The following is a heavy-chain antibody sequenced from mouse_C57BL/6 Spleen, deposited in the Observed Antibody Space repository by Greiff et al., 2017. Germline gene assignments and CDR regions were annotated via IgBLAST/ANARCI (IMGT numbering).Heavy chain of an antibody. D-gene: IGHD2-5*01. CDR2: INPSSGYT. CDR3: SRVGYSNYEVAY. J-gene: IGHJ3*01. V-gene: IGHV1-7*01. Sequence: QVQLQESGAELAKPGASVKLSCKASGYTFTSYWMHWVKQRPGQGLEWIGYINPSSGYTKYNQKFKDKATLTADKSSSTAYMQMSSLTYEDAAVYCWSRVGYSNYEVAYWGQGALVTVSA. CDR1: GYTFTSYW.